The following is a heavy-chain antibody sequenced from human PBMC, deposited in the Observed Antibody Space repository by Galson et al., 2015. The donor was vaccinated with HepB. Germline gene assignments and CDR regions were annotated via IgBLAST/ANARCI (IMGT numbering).Heavy chain of an antibody. Sequence: SVKVSCKASGYSFTNYGLSWVRQAPGQEPQWMGWVSGYDGSTNYAPKFQVRVSMTTDKSTGTAYLELRSLRHDDTAVYYCARDSRLELRLNNYYSYGMDVWGQGPAVTVSS. CDR3: ARDSRLELRLNNYYSYGMDV. V-gene: IGHV1-18*01. CDR1: GYSFTNYG. J-gene: IGHJ6*02. D-gene: IGHD1-7*01. CDR2: VSGYDGST.